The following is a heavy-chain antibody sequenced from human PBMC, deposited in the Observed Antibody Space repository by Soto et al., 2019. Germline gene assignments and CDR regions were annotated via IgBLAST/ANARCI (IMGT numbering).Heavy chain of an antibody. CDR2: ISDDGSNK. Sequence: QVQLVESGGGVVQPGRSLRLSCAASGFTFSSYAMNWVRQAPGKGLEWVTIISDDGSNKFYADSLKGRFTISRDNSKNPLYLQMNSLRVEDTAVYYCARDHMVQGAIDYWGQGILVTVSS. CDR1: GFTFSSYA. V-gene: IGHV3-30-3*01. J-gene: IGHJ4*02. D-gene: IGHD3-10*01. CDR3: ARDHMVQGAIDY.